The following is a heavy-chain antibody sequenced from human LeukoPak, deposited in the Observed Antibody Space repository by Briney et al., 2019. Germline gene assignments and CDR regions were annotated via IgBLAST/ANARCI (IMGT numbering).Heavy chain of an antibody. CDR1: GGSLSSGGYF. CDR2: ISHSGTS. J-gene: IGHJ4*02. CDR3: ARERRDGHNYSDF. D-gene: IGHD5-24*01. Sequence: PSETLSLTCAVSGGSLSSGGYFWGWIRQYPGKGLEWIGCISHSGTSYYNPSLKSRVTISVDTSRNQFSLELSSVTAADTAAYFCARERRDGHNYSDFWGQGALVTVSS. V-gene: IGHV4-31*11.